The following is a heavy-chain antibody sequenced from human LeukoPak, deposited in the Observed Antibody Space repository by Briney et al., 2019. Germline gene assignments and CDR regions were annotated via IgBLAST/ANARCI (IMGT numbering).Heavy chain of an antibody. CDR2: INHSGST. CDR1: GGSFSGYY. J-gene: IGHJ5*02. D-gene: IGHD3-10*01. CDR3: ARRTITMVRGVSNWFDP. V-gene: IGHV4-34*01. Sequence: SETLSLTCAVYGGSFSGYYWSWIRQPPGKGLEWIGEINHSGSTNYNPSLKSRVALSVDTSKDQFSLKLSSVTAADTAVYYCARRTITMVRGVSNWFDPWGQGTLVTVSS.